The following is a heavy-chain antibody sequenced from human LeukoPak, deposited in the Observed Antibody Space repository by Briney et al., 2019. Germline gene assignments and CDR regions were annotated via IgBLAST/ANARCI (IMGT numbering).Heavy chain of an antibody. D-gene: IGHD3-3*01. V-gene: IGHV1-2*06. CDR3: ARGDFGSGLNDY. CDR2: INPNSGGT. Sequence: ASVKVSCKASGYTFTGYYMHWVRQAPGQGLEWMGRINPNSGGTNYAQKFQGRVTMTRDTSISTAYMELSGLRSDDTAVYYCARGDFGSGLNDYWGQGTLVTVSS. CDR1: GYTFTGYY. J-gene: IGHJ4*02.